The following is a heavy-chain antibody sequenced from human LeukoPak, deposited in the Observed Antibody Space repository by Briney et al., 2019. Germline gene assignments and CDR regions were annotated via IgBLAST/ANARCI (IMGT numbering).Heavy chain of an antibody. J-gene: IGHJ4*02. CDR1: GYSMRNVFF. CDR2: IDDKGLT. D-gene: IGHD3-3*01. CDR3: ARLKGSIRSTIFGVEPEYYFDY. Sequence: SETLSLTCSVSGYSMRNVFFWGWIRQPPGKGLEWLGSIDDKGLTHYNPSLQSRVTISVDTSKNQFSLKLSSVTAADTAVYYCARLKGSIRSTIFGVEPEYYFDYWGQGTLVTVSS. V-gene: IGHV4-38-2*02.